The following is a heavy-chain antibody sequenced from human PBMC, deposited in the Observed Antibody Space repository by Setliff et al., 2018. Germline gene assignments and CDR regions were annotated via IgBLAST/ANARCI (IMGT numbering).Heavy chain of an antibody. CDR2: IYSGDRST. J-gene: IGHJ4*02. D-gene: IGHD1-7*01. V-gene: IGHV3-23*03. CDR3: AKPQVELRWGFES. Sequence: PGGSLRLSCAGSGFAFSSYAMSWVRQAPGKGLEWVSTIYSGDRSTFYTDSVKGRFTISRDSSKNTLYLQMNSLRAEDTAVYYCAKPQVELRWGFESWGQGTLVTVS. CDR1: GFAFSSYA.